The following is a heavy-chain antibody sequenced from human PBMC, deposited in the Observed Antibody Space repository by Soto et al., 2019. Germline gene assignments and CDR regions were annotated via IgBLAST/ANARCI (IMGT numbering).Heavy chain of an antibody. Sequence: GSLRLSCVASEFTFRSYAMSWVRQAPGKRAEWMAVICIGGVSPYCTDSVKGRFTICRVNSKNTLHQRTHCLGGEGMAEYCSGRYCSDSRGQEGYFDYWGQGTLVTVSS. CDR3: GRYCSDSRGQEGYFDY. J-gene: IGHJ4*02. D-gene: IGHD2-15*01. CDR1: EFTFRSYA. CDR2: ICIGGVSP. V-gene: IGHV3-23*01.